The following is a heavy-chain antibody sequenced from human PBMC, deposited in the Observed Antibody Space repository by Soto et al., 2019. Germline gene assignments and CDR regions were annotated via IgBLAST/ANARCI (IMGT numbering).Heavy chain of an antibody. J-gene: IGHJ6*02. CDR3: ARAVRGWNRGSDYYYGMDV. Sequence: SETLSLTCTVSGGSVSSTSYYWSWIRQPPGKGLEWIGYIYNSGSTNYKPSLKSRVTISVDTSKNQFSLNLTSVTAAETAVYFCARAVRGWNRGSDYYYGMDVWGQGTTVTVSS. V-gene: IGHV4-61*01. CDR2: IYNSGST. D-gene: IGHD6-19*01. CDR1: GGSVSSTSYY.